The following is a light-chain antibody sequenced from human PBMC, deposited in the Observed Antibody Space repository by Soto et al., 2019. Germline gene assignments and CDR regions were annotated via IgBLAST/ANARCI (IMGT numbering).Light chain of an antibody. CDR1: QSVSSSY. V-gene: IGKV3-20*01. CDR2: GAS. J-gene: IGKJ2*01. Sequence: EIVLTQSPGTLSLSPGERATLSCRASQSVSSSYLAWYQQKPGQAPRLLIYGASSRATGIPDRFSGSGSGTDFTLTISILEPEEFAGYYCQQYGSSPPMYTFGQGTKLEIK. CDR3: QQYGSSPPMYT.